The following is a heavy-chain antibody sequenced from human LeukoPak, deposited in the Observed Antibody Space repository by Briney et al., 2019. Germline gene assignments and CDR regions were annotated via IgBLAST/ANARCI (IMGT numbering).Heavy chain of an antibody. Sequence: SVTVSCKASGGTFSSYAISWVRQAPGQGLEWMGGIIPIFGTANYAQKFQGRVTITADESTSTAYMELSSLRSEDTAVYYCARGSIAAPYMDVWGKGTTVTVSS. CDR3: ARGSIAAPYMDV. CDR1: GGTFSSYA. J-gene: IGHJ6*03. CDR2: IIPIFGTA. D-gene: IGHD6-6*01. V-gene: IGHV1-69*01.